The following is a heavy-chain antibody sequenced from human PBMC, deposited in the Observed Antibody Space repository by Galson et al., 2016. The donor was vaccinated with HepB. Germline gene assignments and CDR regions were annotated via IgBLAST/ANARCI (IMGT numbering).Heavy chain of an antibody. CDR1: GGSISSVAYS. J-gene: IGHJ4*02. CDR3: ARGAKGDSNWQTHYFDY. D-gene: IGHD6-13*01. V-gene: IGHV4-30-2*06. CDR2: IFHSGNT. Sequence: TLSLTCAVSGGSISSVAYSWSWIRQSPGKGLEWIGYIFHSGNTYYNPSLKSRVTISVDRSKKQFSLKLSSMTGADTAVYYCARGAKGDSNWQTHYFDYWGQGTLVTVSS.